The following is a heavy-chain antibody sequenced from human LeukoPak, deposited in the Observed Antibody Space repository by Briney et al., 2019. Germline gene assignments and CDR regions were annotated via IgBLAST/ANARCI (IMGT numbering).Heavy chain of an antibody. Sequence: ASVKVSCKASGYTFTSYDINWVRQATGQGLEWMGWMNPNSGNTGYAQKFQGRVTITRNTSISTAYMELSSLRSEDTAVYYCARGGIGSSSRPYYYMDVWGKGTTVTVSS. V-gene: IGHV1-8*01. D-gene: IGHD6-13*01. CDR2: MNPNSGNT. CDR1: GYTFTSYD. CDR3: ARGGIGSSSRPYYYMDV. J-gene: IGHJ6*03.